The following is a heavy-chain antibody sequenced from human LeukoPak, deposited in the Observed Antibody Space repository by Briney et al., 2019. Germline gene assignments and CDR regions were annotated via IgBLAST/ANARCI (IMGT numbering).Heavy chain of an antibody. J-gene: IGHJ4*02. D-gene: IGHD3-16*02. V-gene: IGHV3-23*01. CDR1: GFTFSSYA. Sequence: QPGGSLRLSCAASGFTFSSYAMSWVRQAPGKGLEWVSAISGSGGSTYYADFVKGRFTISRDNSKNTLYLHMNSLRAEDTAVYYCAQPYDYVWGSYRSFDYWGQGTLVTVSS. CDR2: ISGSGGST. CDR3: AQPYDYVWGSYRSFDY.